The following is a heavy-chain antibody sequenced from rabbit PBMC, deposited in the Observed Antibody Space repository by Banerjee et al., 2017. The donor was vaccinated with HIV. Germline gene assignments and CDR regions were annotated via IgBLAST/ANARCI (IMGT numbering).Heavy chain of an antibody. CDR2: INTSSGNT. Sequence: QEQLVESGGGLVQPEGSLTLTCKASGFTLSSYWMCWVRQAPGKGLELIACINTSSGNTVYATWAKGRFTISKTSWTTVTLQMTSLTAADTATYFCARDLAGVIGWNFGLWGQGTLVTVS. V-gene: IGHV1S45*01. D-gene: IGHD4-1*01. CDR3: ARDLAGVIGWNFGL. J-gene: IGHJ3*01. CDR1: GFTLSSYW.